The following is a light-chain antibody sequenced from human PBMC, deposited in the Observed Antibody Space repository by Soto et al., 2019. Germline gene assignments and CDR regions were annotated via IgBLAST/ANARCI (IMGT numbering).Light chain of an antibody. J-gene: IGLJ3*02. CDR1: SSDVGGYNY. CDR2: EVS. CDR3: NSYTSSSTPWM. V-gene: IGLV2-14*01. Sequence: QSVLTQPASVSGSPGQSITISCTGTSSDVGGYNYVSWYQQHPGKAPKLMISEVSNRPSGVSNRFSGSKSGNTASLTISGLQAEDEADYYCNSYTSSSTPWMFGGGTKVTVL.